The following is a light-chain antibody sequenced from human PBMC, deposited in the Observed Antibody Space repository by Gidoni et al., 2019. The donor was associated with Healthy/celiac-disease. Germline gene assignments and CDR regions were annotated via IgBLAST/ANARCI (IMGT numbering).Light chain of an antibody. CDR1: SSNIGSNC. CDR2: RNH. V-gene: IGLV1-47*02. CDR3: AALDDSLSGHVV. Sequence: HSVLNHTPSASCTPGRSVTLSCSGRSSNIGSNCVYWYQQLPGTAPKLLLYRNHQRPSVVPARFSGSKSGTSASLAISGLPSEDEADYYCAALDDSLSGHVVFGGGTKLTVL. J-gene: IGLJ2*01.